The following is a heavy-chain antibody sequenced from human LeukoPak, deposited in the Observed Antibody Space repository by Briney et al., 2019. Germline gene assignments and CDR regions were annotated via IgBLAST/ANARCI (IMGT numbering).Heavy chain of an antibody. CDR3: ARLQWLGDIDY. J-gene: IGHJ4*02. CDR1: GFTSSSYA. V-gene: IGHV3-23*01. CDR2: ISGSGGST. D-gene: IGHD6-19*01. Sequence: GGSLRLSCAASGFTSSSYAMSWVRQAPGKGLEWVSAISGSGGSTYYADSVKGRFTISRDNAKNSLYLQMNSLRAEDTAVYYCARLQWLGDIDYWGQGTLVTVSS.